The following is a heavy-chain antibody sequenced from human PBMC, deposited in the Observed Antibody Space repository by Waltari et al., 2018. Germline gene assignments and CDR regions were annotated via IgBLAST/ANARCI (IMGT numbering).Heavy chain of an antibody. CDR2: INTDGGGS. V-gene: IGHV3-74*01. J-gene: IGHJ4*02. D-gene: IGHD4-17*01. CDR3: VRARLRYFDY. CDR1: GFTFNNHW. Sequence: EVQLVESGGGLVQPGGSLRLSCAASGFTFNNHWMHWVRQAPGKGLLWVSRINTDGGGSCYADSVKGRFTISRDNAMNTLYLQMDSLRAEDTGVYYCVRARLRYFDYWGQGALVTVSS.